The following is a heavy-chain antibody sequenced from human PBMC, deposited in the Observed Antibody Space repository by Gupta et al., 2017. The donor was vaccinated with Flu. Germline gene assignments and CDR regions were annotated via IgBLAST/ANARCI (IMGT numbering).Heavy chain of an antibody. CDR1: GFRFSDYA. V-gene: IGHV3-23*01. D-gene: IGHD6-19*01. Sequence: VELLESGGDLIQSRGSLRLSCAASGFRFSDYAMGWVRQAPGKGLEWVATLSGSGGNTYYADSVKGRLTISRDNSRNTLFLQMNGLSPDDTAVYYCAKGHSGWSPNWFDPWGQGTLVTVSS. CDR2: LSGSGGNT. CDR3: AKGHSGWSPNWFDP. J-gene: IGHJ5*02.